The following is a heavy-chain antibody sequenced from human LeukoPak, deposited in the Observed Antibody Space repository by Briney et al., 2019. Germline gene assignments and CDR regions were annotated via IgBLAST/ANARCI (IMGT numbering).Heavy chain of an antibody. CDR2: IYTSGST. CDR3: AREVYKNNRMTTLNWFDP. CDR1: GGSISSGSYY. J-gene: IGHJ5*02. Sequence: PSETLSLTCTVSGGSISSGSYYWSWIRQPAGKGLEWIGRIYTSGSTNYNPSLKSRVTISVDTSKNQFSLKLSSVTAADTAVYYCAREVYKNNRMTTLNWFDPWGQGTLVTVSS. V-gene: IGHV4-61*02. D-gene: IGHD2/OR15-2a*01.